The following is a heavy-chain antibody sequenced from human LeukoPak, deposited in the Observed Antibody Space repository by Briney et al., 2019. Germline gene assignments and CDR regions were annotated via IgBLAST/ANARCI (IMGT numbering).Heavy chain of an antibody. CDR3: AKHKAGTPGYGDY. Sequence: GGSLRLSCAASGLTFSSYGMSWVRQAPGKGLEWVSAISGSGGSTYYADSVKGRFTISRDNSKNTLYLQMNSLRAEDTAVYYCAKHKAGTPGYGDYWGQGTLVTVSS. CDR1: GLTFSSYG. V-gene: IGHV3-23*01. D-gene: IGHD6-19*01. J-gene: IGHJ4*02. CDR2: ISGSGGST.